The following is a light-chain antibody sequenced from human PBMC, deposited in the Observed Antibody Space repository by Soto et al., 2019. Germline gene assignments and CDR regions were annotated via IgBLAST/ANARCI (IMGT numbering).Light chain of an antibody. J-gene: IGLJ1*01. Sequence: QSALTQPRSVSGSPGQSVTISCSGTSSDVGTYNYVSWFQQHPGKVPKLLIYDVSKRPSGVPDRFSGSKSGNTASLTISGLQAEDEADYYCSSYTSGSTYVFGTGTKLTVL. V-gene: IGLV2-11*01. CDR3: SSYTSGSTYV. CDR1: SSDVGTYNY. CDR2: DVS.